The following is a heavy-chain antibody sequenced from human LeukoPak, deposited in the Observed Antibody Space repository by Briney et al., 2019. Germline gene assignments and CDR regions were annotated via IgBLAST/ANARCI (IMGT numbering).Heavy chain of an antibody. J-gene: IGHJ4*02. CDR1: GGSISSSTYF. CDR2: IYYYSGST. Sequence: SETLSLTCTVSGGSISSSTYFWGWIRQPPGKGLEWIGSIYYYSGSTYYNPSLKSRVTISVDTSKNQFSLKLSSVTAADTAVYYCARVPHGITIGGVILYNFDYWGQGTLVTVSS. CDR3: ARVPHGITIGGVILYNFDY. V-gene: IGHV4-39*07. D-gene: IGHD3-16*02.